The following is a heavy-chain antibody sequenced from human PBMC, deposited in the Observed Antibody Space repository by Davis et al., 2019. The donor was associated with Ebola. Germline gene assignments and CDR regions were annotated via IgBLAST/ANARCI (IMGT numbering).Heavy chain of an antibody. V-gene: IGHV5-51*01. CDR3: VRLPYTFGLLDS. CDR2: IYPGDSDT. Sequence: GESLKISCKASGYNFNKYWIGWVRQMPGKGLEWMGIIYPGDSDTRYSPSFQGQVTISADKSISTAYLQWSSLKASDTAMFYCVRLPYTFGLLDSWGQGTLVTVSS. D-gene: IGHD5-18*01. CDR1: GYNFNKYW. J-gene: IGHJ5*01.